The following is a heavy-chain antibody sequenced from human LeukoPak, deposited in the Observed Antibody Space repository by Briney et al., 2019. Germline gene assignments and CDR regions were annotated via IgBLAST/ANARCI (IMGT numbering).Heavy chain of an antibody. CDR2: ITASGTAM. CDR3: ASSGSYRFDY. J-gene: IGHJ4*02. V-gene: IGHV3-48*02. D-gene: IGHD1-26*01. CDR1: GFIFSSSW. Sequence: GGSLRLSCAASGFIFSSSWMIWVRQAPGKGLEWVSHITASGTAMFYADSVKGRFTISRDNAKNSLYLQMNSLRDEDTAVYYCASSGSYRFDYWGQGTLVTVSS.